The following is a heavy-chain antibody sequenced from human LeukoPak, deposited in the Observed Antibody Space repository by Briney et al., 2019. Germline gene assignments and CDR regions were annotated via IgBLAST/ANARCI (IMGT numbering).Heavy chain of an antibody. J-gene: IGHJ4*02. Sequence: GGALRLSCAASGFAFSTYSIDWVRQAPGKGLEGLLYLSSSSSTIYYGGSVKGRFHVCRDNAANFVSLKMNSLGAEDTAVYYCARVGRSGYTKDYWGQGTLVTVAS. D-gene: IGHD5-12*01. V-gene: IGHV3-48*04. CDR3: ARVGRSGYTKDY. CDR2: LSSSSSTI. CDR1: GFAFSTYS.